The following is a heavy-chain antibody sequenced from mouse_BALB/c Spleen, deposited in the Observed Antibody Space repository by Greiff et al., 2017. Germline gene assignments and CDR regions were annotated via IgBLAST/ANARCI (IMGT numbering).Heavy chain of an antibody. J-gene: IGHJ3*01. CDR1: GYTFTSYW. CDR3: ARRDGSSSWFAY. CDR2: INPSTGYT. D-gene: IGHD1-1*01. V-gene: IGHV1-7*01. Sequence: QVQLQQSGAELAKPGASVKMSCKASGYTFTSYWMHWVKQRPGQGLEWIGYINPSTGYTEYNQKFKDKATLTADKSSSTAYMQLSSLTSEDSAVYYCARRDGSSSWFAYWGQGTLVTVSA.